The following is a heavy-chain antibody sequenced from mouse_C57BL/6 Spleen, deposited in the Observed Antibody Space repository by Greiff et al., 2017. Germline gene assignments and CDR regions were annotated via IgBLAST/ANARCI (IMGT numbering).Heavy chain of an antibody. CDR3: ARSLRDWYFDV. CDR2: IDPSDSYT. Sequence: QVQLKQPGAELVMPGASVKLSCKASGYTFTSYWMHWVKQRPGQGLEWIGEIDPSDSYTNYNQKFKGKSTLTVDKSSSTAYMQLSSLTSEDSAVYYCARSLRDWYFDVWGTGTTVTVSS. V-gene: IGHV1-69*01. D-gene: IGHD1-1*01. CDR1: GYTFTSYW. J-gene: IGHJ1*03.